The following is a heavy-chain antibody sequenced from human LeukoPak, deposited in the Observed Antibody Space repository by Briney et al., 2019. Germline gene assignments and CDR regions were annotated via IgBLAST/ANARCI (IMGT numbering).Heavy chain of an antibody. CDR1: GLTFSIFE. J-gene: IGHJ4*02. V-gene: IGHV3-23*01. Sequence: PGGSLRLSCEASGLTFSIFEMNWVRLAPGKGLEWVSAISGSGVNTYYADSVKGRFTIFRDNSKNTVYLQMNSLRAEDTAVFYCARSRYSNSWLFDYWGQGTLVTVSS. CDR2: ISGSGVNT. CDR3: ARSRYSNSWLFDY. D-gene: IGHD6-13*01.